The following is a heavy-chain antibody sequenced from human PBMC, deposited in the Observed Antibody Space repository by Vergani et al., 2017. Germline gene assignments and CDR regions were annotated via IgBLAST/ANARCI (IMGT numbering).Heavy chain of an antibody. V-gene: IGHV3-23*01. CDR3: AKHSGAGWFEELSFDY. D-gene: IGHD3-10*01. CDR1: GFTFSSYA. J-gene: IGHJ4*02. CDR2: ISGSGGST. Sequence: EVQLLESGGGLVQPGGSLRLSCAASGFTFSSYAMSWVRQAPGKGLEWVSAISGSGGSTYYADSVKGRFTISRDNSKNTLYLQMNSLRAEDTAVYYCAKHSGAGWFEELSFDYWGQGTLVTVSS.